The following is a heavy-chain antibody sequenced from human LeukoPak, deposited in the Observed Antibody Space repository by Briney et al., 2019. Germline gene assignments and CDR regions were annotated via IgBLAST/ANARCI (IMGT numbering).Heavy chain of an antibody. V-gene: IGHV1-46*01. CDR2: INPSGGST. D-gene: IGHD3-10*01. CDR3: AILSRSGSGKYYYGMDV. J-gene: IGHJ6*04. CDR1: GYTFTNYY. Sequence: ASVKVSCKASGYTFTNYYMHWVRQAPGQGLEWMGIINPSGGSTSYAQKFQGRVTMTRDTSTSTVYMELSSLRSEDTAVYYCAILSRSGSGKYYYGMDVWGKGTTVTVSS.